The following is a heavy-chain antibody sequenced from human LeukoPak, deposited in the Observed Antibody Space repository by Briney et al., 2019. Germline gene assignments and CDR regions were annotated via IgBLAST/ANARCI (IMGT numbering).Heavy chain of an antibody. Sequence: PGGSLRLSCAASGFTFSSYWMHWVRHAPGKGLVWVSRINSDGSSTSYADSVKGRFTISRDNAKNTLYLQMNSLRAEDTAVYYCASSIAARQAWFDPWGQGTLVTVSS. J-gene: IGHJ5*02. V-gene: IGHV3-74*01. D-gene: IGHD6-6*01. CDR1: GFTFSSYW. CDR3: ASSIAARQAWFDP. CDR2: INSDGSST.